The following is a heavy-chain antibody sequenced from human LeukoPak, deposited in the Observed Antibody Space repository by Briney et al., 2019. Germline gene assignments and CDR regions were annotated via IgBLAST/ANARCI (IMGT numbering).Heavy chain of an antibody. V-gene: IGHV1-69*13. J-gene: IGHJ6*02. CDR1: GGTFSSYA. Sequence: SVKVSCKASGGTFSSYAISWVRQAPRQGLEWMGGIIPIFGTANYAQKFQGRVTITADESTSTAYMELSSLRSEDTAVYYCARRQYYYGMDVWGQGTTVTVSS. CDR3: ARRQYYYGMDV. CDR2: IIPIFGTA.